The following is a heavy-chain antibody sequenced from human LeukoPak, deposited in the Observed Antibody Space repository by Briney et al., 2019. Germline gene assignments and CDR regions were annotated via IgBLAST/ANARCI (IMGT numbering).Heavy chain of an antibody. CDR2: IYYSGST. Sequence: SETLSLTCTVSGGSISSSSYYWGWIRQPPGKGLEWIGSIYYSGSTYYNPSLKSRVTISVDTSKNQFSLKLSSVTAADTAVYYCASHSPGALGAFDIWGQGTMVTVSS. J-gene: IGHJ3*02. CDR1: GGSISSSSYY. CDR3: ASHSPGALGAFDI. D-gene: IGHD3-10*01. V-gene: IGHV4-39*07.